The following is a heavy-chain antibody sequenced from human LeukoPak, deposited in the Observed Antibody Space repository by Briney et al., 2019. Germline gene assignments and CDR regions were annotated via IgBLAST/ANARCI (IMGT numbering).Heavy chain of an antibody. CDR3: AKDNFDY. Sequence: PGGSLRLSCAASGFTFSSYGMHWVRQAPGKGLEWVAFIRCDGSNKYYADSVKGRFTISRDNSKNTLYPQMNSLRAEDTAVYYCAKDNFDYWGQGTLVTVSS. CDR1: GFTFSSYG. V-gene: IGHV3-30*02. CDR2: IRCDGSNK. J-gene: IGHJ4*02.